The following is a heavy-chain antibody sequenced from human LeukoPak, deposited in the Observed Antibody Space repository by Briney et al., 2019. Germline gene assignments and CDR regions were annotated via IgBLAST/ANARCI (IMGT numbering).Heavy chain of an antibody. D-gene: IGHD3-10*01. CDR2: ISGSGGST. J-gene: IGHJ6*03. CDR1: GFTFSTYA. V-gene: IGHV3-23*01. CDR3: AKGGAMVRGLYYYYYMDV. Sequence: GGSLRLSCAASGFTFSTYAMNWVRQAPGKGLEWVSAISGSGGSTHYADSVKGRFTISRDNSKNTPYLQMNSLRAEDTAVYYCAKGGAMVRGLYYYYYMDVWGKGTTVTISS.